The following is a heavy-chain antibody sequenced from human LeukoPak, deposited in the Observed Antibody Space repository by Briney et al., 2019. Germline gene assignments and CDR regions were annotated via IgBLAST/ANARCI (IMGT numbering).Heavy chain of an antibody. Sequence: GGSLRLSCAASGFTFSSYSMNWVRQAPGKGLEWVSSISSSSSYIYYADSVKGRFTISRDNAKNSLYLQMNSLRAQDTAVYYCARDYDNPGTGTEPTAPLFDYWGQGTLVTVSS. J-gene: IGHJ4*02. CDR3: ARDYDNPGTGTEPTAPLFDY. V-gene: IGHV3-21*01. CDR1: GFTFSSYS. CDR2: ISSSSSYI. D-gene: IGHD3-10*01.